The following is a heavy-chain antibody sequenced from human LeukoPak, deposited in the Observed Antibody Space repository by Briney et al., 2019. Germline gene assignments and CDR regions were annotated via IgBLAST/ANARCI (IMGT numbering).Heavy chain of an antibody. CDR2: ISGSGGST. Sequence: PGGSLRLSCAASGFTFSSYVMSWVRQAPGKGLEWVSGISGSGGSTNYTDSVKGRFTISRDNSKNTLYLQMNSLRAEDTAVYYCARGLYCGGDCYTPSGSDAFDIWGQGTVVTVSS. D-gene: IGHD2-21*02. CDR1: GFTFSSYV. V-gene: IGHV3-23*01. CDR3: ARGLYCGGDCYTPSGSDAFDI. J-gene: IGHJ3*02.